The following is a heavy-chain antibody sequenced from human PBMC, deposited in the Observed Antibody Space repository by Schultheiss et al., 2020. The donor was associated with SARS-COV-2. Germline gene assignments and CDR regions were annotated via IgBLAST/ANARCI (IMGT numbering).Heavy chain of an antibody. CDR3: ARGYSGSYPFFDY. CDR1: GFTFTSSA. V-gene: IGHV1-58*01. Sequence: SVKVSCKASGFTFTSSAVQWVRQARGQRLEWIGWIVVGSGNTNYAQKFQERVTITRDMSTSTAYMELSRLRSDDTAVYYCARGYSGSYPFFDYWGQGTLVTVSS. CDR2: IVVGSGNT. D-gene: IGHD1-26*01. J-gene: IGHJ4*02.